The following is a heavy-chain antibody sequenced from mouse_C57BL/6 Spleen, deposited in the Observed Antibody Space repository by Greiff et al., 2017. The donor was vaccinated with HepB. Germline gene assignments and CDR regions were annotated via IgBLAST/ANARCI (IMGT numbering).Heavy chain of an antibody. Sequence: VQLQQPGAELVKPGASVKLSCKASGYTFTSYWMHWVKQRPGRGLEWIGRIDPNSGGTKYNEKFKSKATLTVDKPSSTAYMQLSSLTSEDSAVYYCAIPFITTASQNWFAYSGQGTLVTVSA. J-gene: IGHJ3*01. D-gene: IGHD1-1*01. CDR1: GYTFTSYW. V-gene: IGHV1-72*01. CDR3: AIPFITTASQNWFAY. CDR2: IDPNSGGT.